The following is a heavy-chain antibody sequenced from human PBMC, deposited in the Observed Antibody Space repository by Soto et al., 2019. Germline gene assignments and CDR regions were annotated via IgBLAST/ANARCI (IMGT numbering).Heavy chain of an antibody. CDR1: GFNFSSYW. CDR3: ARAMAYSHRSGYFSPPFLHF. Sequence: EVQLVDSGGGLVQPGGSLRLSCAVSGFNFSSYWMSWVRQAPGKGLEWVANIKQDGSERFYVDSVKGRFTISRDNAGNSLYLQMDSLRAEDTAVYSCARAMAYSHRSGYFSPPFLHFWGQGTLVTVSS. CDR2: IKQDGSER. J-gene: IGHJ4*02. V-gene: IGHV3-7*04. D-gene: IGHD3-22*01.